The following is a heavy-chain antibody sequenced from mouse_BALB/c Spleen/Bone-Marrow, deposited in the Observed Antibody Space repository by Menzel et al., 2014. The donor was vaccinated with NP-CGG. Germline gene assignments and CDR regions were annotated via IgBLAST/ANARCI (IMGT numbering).Heavy chain of an antibody. CDR2: IDPATGNT. CDR1: GFNFKDTY. D-gene: IGHD1-2*01. V-gene: IGHV14-3*02. Sequence: VQLQQSGAELVKPGASVKLSCTASGFNFKDTYMHWVKQRPEQGLEWIGRIDPATGNTKYDPKFQGKATITADTSSNTAYLQLSSLTSEDTAVYYCAEITTAAYYVMDYWGQGTSVTVSS. CDR3: AEITTAAYYVMDY. J-gene: IGHJ4*01.